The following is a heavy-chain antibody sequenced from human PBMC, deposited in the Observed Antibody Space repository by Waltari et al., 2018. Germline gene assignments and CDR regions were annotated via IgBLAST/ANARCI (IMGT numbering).Heavy chain of an antibody. CDR3: ARDVHSGYDWRGYYYYGMDV. CDR1: GGTFSSYA. Sequence: QVQLVQSGAEVKKPGSSVKVSCKASGGTFSSYAISWVRQAPGQGLGWMGGISPIFGTANYAQKVQGRVTITTDESTSTAYMELSSLRSEDTAVYYCARDVHSGYDWRGYYYYGMDVWGQGTTVTVSS. V-gene: IGHV1-69*05. D-gene: IGHD5-12*01. CDR2: ISPIFGTA. J-gene: IGHJ6*02.